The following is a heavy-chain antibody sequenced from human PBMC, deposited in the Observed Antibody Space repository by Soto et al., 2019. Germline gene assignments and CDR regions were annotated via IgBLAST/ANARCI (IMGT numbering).Heavy chain of an antibody. D-gene: IGHD2-2*02. Sequence: ASVKVSCKASGYTFTSYYMHWVRQAPGQGLEWMGIINPSGGSTSYAQKFQGRVTLTRETSTSTVYMELSSLRSEDTAVYYCAREIVPAAIRNYYYYGMDVWGQGTTVPVSS. CDR1: GYTFTSYY. CDR2: INPSGGST. J-gene: IGHJ6*02. V-gene: IGHV1-46*01. CDR3: AREIVPAAIRNYYYYGMDV.